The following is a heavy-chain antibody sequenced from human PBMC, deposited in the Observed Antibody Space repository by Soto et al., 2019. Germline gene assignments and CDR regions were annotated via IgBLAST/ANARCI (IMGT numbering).Heavy chain of an antibody. CDR2: IDTSGKT. Sequence: PSETLSLTCTVSGGSLTAYSWNWIRQPVGKGLEWIGRIDTSGKTNYIPSLKSRLTMSIDRFKNQFSLNLKFVTAADTAVYFCAKDESGDADIWGQGTMVTVSS. V-gene: IGHV4-4*07. CDR1: GGSLTAYS. CDR3: AKDESGDADI. J-gene: IGHJ3*02. D-gene: IGHD7-27*01.